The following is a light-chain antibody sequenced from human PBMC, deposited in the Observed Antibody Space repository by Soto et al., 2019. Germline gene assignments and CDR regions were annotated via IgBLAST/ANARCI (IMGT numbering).Light chain of an antibody. CDR1: SANIGNNY. Sequence: QSVLTQPPSVSAAPGQKVTISCSGSSANIGNNYVSWYQQVPGTAPKVVMYDNDQRPSGIPDRFSGSKSGTSATLGITGLQTGEEADYYCLTWDSSLSVAVFGGGTQLTVL. J-gene: IGLJ7*01. V-gene: IGLV1-51*01. CDR3: LTWDSSLSVAV. CDR2: DND.